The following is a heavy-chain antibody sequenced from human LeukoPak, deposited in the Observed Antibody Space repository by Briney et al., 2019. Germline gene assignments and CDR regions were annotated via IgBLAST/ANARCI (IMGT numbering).Heavy chain of an antibody. CDR3: AKDHCSSTSCRSFFDY. CDR1: GFTFSSYA. J-gene: IGHJ4*02. D-gene: IGHD2-2*01. Sequence: GGSLRLSCAASGFTFSSYAMHWVRQAPGKGLEWVAVISYDGSNKYYADSVKGRFTISRDNSKNTLYLQMNSLRAEDTAVYYCAKDHCSSTSCRSFFDYWGQGTLVTVSS. CDR2: ISYDGSNK. V-gene: IGHV3-30*04.